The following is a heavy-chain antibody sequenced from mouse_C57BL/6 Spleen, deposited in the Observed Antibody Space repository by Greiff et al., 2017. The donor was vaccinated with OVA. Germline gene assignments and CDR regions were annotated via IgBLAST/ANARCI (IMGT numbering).Heavy chain of an antibody. Sequence: VQLQQPGAELVMPGASVKLSCKASGYTFTSYWMHWVKQRPGQGLEWIGEIDPSDSYTNYNQKFKGKSTLTVDKSSSTAYMQLSSLTSEDSAVYYCARYGNYYGSSYVYWYFDVWGTGTTVTVSS. V-gene: IGHV1-69*01. D-gene: IGHD1-1*01. CDR1: GYTFTSYW. CDR2: IDPSDSYT. CDR3: ARYGNYYGSSYVYWYFDV. J-gene: IGHJ1*03.